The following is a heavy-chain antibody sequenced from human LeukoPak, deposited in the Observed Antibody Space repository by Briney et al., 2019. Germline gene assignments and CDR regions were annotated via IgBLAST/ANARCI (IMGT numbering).Heavy chain of an antibody. Sequence: SDTLSLTCTVSGRSLSSYYRSWIRRPAGKGLEWVGRFYTSGSTNFNPSLKSRVTISVDKSKNQFFLRLSSVTAAATAVYYCAANNVGGDDDFDIWGQGTMVTASS. J-gene: IGHJ3*02. CDR1: GRSLSSYY. CDR3: AANNVGGDDDFDI. CDR2: FYTSGST. D-gene: IGHD1-26*01. V-gene: IGHV4-4*07.